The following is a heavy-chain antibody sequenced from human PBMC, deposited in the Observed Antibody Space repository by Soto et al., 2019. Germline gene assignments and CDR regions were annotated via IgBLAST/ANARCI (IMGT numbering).Heavy chain of an antibody. J-gene: IGHJ4*02. CDR1: GGSISSYY. CDR2: IYYSGST. V-gene: IGHV4-59*01. CDR3: ARVRRVYCSGGSCYVVFYFDY. Sequence: SETLSLTCTVSGGSISSYYWSWIRQPPGKGLEWIGYIYYSGSTNYNPSLKSRVTISVDTSKNQFSLKLSSVTAADTAVYYCARVRRVYCSGGSCYVVFYFDYWGQGTLVTVSS. D-gene: IGHD2-15*01.